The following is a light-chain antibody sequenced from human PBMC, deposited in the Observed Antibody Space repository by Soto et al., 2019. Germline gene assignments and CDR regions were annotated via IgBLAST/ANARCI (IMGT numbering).Light chain of an antibody. Sequence: SYELTQPPSVSVAPGQTARITCGGNNIGSKSVHWYQQKPRQAPVLVVYDDSDRPSGIPERFSGSNSGNTATLTISRVEAGDEADYYCQVWDSSSDHLVFGTGTKLTVL. CDR2: DDS. J-gene: IGLJ1*01. CDR1: NIGSKS. V-gene: IGLV3-21*02. CDR3: QVWDSSSDHLV.